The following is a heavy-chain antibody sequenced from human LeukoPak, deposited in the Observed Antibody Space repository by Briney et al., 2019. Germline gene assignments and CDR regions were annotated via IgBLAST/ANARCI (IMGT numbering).Heavy chain of an antibody. CDR3: AKGVRGVIAYYFDY. J-gene: IGHJ4*02. Sequence: GRSLRLSCAASGFTFSSYVMHWVRQAPGKGLEWVAVISSDGSDKYYAESGKGRFTISRDNSKNQLYLQMNSLRAEDTAVYYCAKGVRGVIAYYFDYWGQGTLFTVSS. CDR1: GFTFSSYV. V-gene: IGHV3-30*18. CDR2: ISSDGSDK. D-gene: IGHD3-10*01.